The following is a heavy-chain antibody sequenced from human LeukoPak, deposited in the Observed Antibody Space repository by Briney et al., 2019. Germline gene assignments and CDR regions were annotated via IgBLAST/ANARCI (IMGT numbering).Heavy chain of an antibody. CDR2: IIPIFGTA. Sequence: ASVNVSCKASGGTFSSYAISWVRQAPGQGLEWMGGIIPIFGTANYAQKFQGRVTITADESTSTAYMELSSLRSEDTAVYYCARSLKRGSAADYWGQGTLVTVSS. V-gene: IGHV1-69*13. J-gene: IGHJ4*02. D-gene: IGHD2-15*01. CDR3: ARSLKRGSAADY. CDR1: GGTFSSYA.